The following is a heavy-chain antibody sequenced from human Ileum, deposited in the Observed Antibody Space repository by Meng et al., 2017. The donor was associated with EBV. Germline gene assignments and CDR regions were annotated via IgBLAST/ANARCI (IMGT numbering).Heavy chain of an antibody. CDR2: IYWDDDK. Sequence: QMSWKVPGPALVKPSQTLTLTCSFSGFALDMRGVAVAWIRQPPGKALEWLALIYWDDDKRYSLSLRPRLIITKDTSRNQVVLTMTNMDPVDTGTYYCAHSLMSTTSLTRYFDSWGQGTLVTVSS. CDR3: AHSLMSTTSLTRYFDS. CDR1: GFALDMRGVA. D-gene: IGHD1-1*01. V-gene: IGHV2-5*02. J-gene: IGHJ4*02.